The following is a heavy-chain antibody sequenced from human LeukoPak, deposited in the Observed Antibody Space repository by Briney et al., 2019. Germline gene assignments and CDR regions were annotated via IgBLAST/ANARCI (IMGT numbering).Heavy chain of an antibody. Sequence: PSETLSLTCTVSGGSISSYYWSWIRQPPGKGLEWIGYIYYSGSTNYNPSLKSRVTISVDTSKNQFSLKLSSVTAADTAVYYCARLVLAAMVIDYWGQGTLVTVSS. CDR3: ARLVLAAMVIDY. V-gene: IGHV4-59*08. D-gene: IGHD5-18*01. J-gene: IGHJ4*02. CDR2: IYYSGST. CDR1: GGSISSYY.